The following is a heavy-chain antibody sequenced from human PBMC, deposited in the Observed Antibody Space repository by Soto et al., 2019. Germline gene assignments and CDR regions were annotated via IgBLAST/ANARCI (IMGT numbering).Heavy chain of an antibody. CDR1: GFTFSSYE. J-gene: IGHJ5*02. CDR2: ISSSGSTI. D-gene: IGHD2-15*01. CDR3: ARGKFKYCSGGSCYYH. Sequence: PGGSLRLSCAASGFTFSSYEMNWVRQAQGKGLEWVSYISSSGSTIYYADSVKGRFTISRDNAKNSLYLQMNSLRAEDTAVYYCARGKFKYCSGGSCYYHWGQGTLVTVSS. V-gene: IGHV3-48*03.